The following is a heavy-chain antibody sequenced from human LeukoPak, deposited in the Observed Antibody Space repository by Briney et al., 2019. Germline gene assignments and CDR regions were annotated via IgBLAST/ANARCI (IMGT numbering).Heavy chain of an antibody. Sequence: PSETLSLTCTVSGGSTSSYYWSWIRQPPGKGLEWIGYIYYSGSTNYNPSLKSRVTISVDTSKNQFSLKLSSVTAADTAVYYCARDRHDFYYYYMDVWGKGTTVTVSS. J-gene: IGHJ6*03. CDR2: IYYSGST. CDR3: ARDRHDFYYYYMDV. V-gene: IGHV4-59*01. CDR1: GGSTSSYY.